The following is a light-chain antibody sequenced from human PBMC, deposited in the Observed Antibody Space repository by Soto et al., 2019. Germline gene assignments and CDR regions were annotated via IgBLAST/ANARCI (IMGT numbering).Light chain of an antibody. Sequence: ITHPPYTQSASIGWVFTITCRASQSIGNWLAWYQQKPGRAPKFLMYEASSLESGVPSKFSGSGSGTEFTLTICGLQPDDFATYYCQQYKSYPWTFGQGTKV. V-gene: IGKV1-5*03. CDR1: QSIGNW. CDR3: QQYKSYPWT. J-gene: IGKJ1*01. CDR2: EAS.